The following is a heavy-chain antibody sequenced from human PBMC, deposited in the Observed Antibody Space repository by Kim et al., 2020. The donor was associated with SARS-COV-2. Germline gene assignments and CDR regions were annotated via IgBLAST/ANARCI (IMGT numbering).Heavy chain of an antibody. D-gene: IGHD3-10*01. Sequence: SVKVSCKASGGTFSSYAISWVRQAPGQGLEWMGGIIPIFGTANYAQKFQGRVTITADESTSTAYMELSSLRSEDTAVYYCARGPITMVRGVPSYYFDYWGQGTLVTVSS. V-gene: IGHV1-69*13. CDR1: GGTFSSYA. CDR2: IIPIFGTA. CDR3: ARGPITMVRGVPSYYFDY. J-gene: IGHJ4*02.